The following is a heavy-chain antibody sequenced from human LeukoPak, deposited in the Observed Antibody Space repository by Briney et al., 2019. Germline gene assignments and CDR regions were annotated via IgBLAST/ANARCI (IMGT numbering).Heavy chain of an antibody. D-gene: IGHD3-22*01. CDR3: AREPYYYDSSGYRSLDY. CDR1: GYTFTSYG. CDR2: ISAYNGNT. Sequence: ASVKVSCKASGYTFTSYGISWVRQAPGQGLEWMGWISAYNGNTNYAQKLQGRVTMTTDTSTSTAYMELRSLRSDDTAVYYCAREPYYYDSSGYRSLDYWGQGTLVTVSS. V-gene: IGHV1-18*01. J-gene: IGHJ4*02.